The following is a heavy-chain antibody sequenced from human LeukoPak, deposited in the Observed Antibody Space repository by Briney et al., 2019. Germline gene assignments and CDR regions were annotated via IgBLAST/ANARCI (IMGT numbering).Heavy chain of an antibody. CDR1: GASISSYH. Sequence: SETLSLTCTVSGASISSYHWSWIRQPAGKGLEWIERLSASGTTNYNPSLKSRVIISVDKSKNQFSLKVNSVTAADTAVYYCAKDRVGAVDFDYWGLGTLVTVSS. CDR3: AKDRVGAVDFDY. D-gene: IGHD1-26*01. V-gene: IGHV4-4*07. J-gene: IGHJ4*02. CDR2: LSASGTT.